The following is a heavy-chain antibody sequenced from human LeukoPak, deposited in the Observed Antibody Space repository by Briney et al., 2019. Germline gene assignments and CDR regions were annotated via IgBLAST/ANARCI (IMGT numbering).Heavy chain of an antibody. CDR3: TRGGAHGMDV. CDR2: ISGDRNTI. Sequence: TGGSLRLSCAASGFTFSDYYMTWIRQAPGKGLEWVSYISGDRNTIDYADAVKGRFTISRDNAKKSLYLQMNSLRADDTALYYCTRGGAHGMDVWGQGTTVTVSS. V-gene: IGHV3-11*01. D-gene: IGHD1-26*01. CDR1: GFTFSDYY. J-gene: IGHJ6*02.